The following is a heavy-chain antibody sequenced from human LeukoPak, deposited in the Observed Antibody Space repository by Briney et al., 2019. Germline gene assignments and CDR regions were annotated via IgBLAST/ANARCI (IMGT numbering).Heavy chain of an antibody. CDR2: IHYSGTT. Sequence: SGTLSLTCTVSGDSINTGDDYWGWIRQPPGRGLEWIGTIHYSGTTYYNPSLKSRVSISVETSKNHFSLKVTSVTAADTAVYYCARGYVAGDYWGQGTLVTVSS. V-gene: IGHV4-39*02. J-gene: IGHJ4*02. CDR3: ARGYVAGDY. D-gene: IGHD5-12*01. CDR1: GDSINTGDDY.